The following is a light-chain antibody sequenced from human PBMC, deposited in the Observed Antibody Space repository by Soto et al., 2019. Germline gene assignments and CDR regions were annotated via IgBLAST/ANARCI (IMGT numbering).Light chain of an antibody. CDR1: NSDIGNYNI. J-gene: IGLJ3*02. Sequence: QSALTQPASVSGSPGQSITISCTGSNSDIGNYNIVSWYQQHPDKAPQLIIYEVTKRPSGVSNRFSGSKSGNTASLTIAGLQAEDEAHYYCSSYTDTATRVFGGGTKLTVL. V-gene: IGLV2-14*02. CDR3: SSYTDTATRV. CDR2: EVT.